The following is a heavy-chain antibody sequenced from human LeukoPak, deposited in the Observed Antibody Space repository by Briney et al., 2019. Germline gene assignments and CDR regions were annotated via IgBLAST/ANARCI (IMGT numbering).Heavy chain of an antibody. CDR1: GFTFSSYA. Sequence: GGSLRLSCAASGFTFSSYAMSWVRQAPGKGLEWVSAISGSGGSTYYADSVKGRFTISRDNSKNTLYLQMNSLRAEDTAVYYCARSYGSGSYHYYYYRMDVWGQGTTVTVSS. V-gene: IGHV3-23*01. CDR2: ISGSGGST. J-gene: IGHJ6*02. D-gene: IGHD3-10*01. CDR3: ARSYGSGSYHYYYYRMDV.